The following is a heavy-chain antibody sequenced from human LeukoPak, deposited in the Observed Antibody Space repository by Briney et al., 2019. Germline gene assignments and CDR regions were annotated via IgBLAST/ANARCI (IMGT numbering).Heavy chain of an antibody. Sequence: PAGSLTLSCAASAFTLSSYCMHWVRQAPGKGLVWVSRISSDGTITTYADSVKGRITISRDNDKKMLYLQMNSLSVKDPAVYYWASFSPPPTWGQGTLVTVSS. CDR3: ASFSPPPT. CDR2: ISSDGTIT. V-gene: IGHV3-74*01. CDR1: AFTLSSYC. J-gene: IGHJ4*02.